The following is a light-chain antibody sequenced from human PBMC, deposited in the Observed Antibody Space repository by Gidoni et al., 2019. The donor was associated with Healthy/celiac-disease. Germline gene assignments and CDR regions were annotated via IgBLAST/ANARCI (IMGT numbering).Light chain of an antibody. CDR2: LGS. CDR1: QSLLHRNGYND. Sequence: DIVMTQSPLSLPVTPGEPASISCRSSQSLLHRNGYNDFDWYLQKPGQSPQLLIYLGSNRASGVPDRFSGSGSGTDFTLKISRVEAEDVGVYYCMQALQTPLTFGGGTKVEIK. CDR3: MQALQTPLT. J-gene: IGKJ4*01. V-gene: IGKV2-28*01.